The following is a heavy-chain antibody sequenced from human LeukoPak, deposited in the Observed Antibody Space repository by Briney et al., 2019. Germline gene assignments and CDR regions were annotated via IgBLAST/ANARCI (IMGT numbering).Heavy chain of an antibody. Sequence: PGGSLRLSCAASGFTFSSYAMSWVRQAPGKGLEWVANINQDGSEMYYVDSVKGRFTISRDNAKKSLYLQMNSLRAEDTAVYYCARGHNVFDYWGQGTLVTVSS. CDR3: ARGHNVFDY. V-gene: IGHV3-7*01. D-gene: IGHD1-1*01. CDR1: GFTFSSYA. J-gene: IGHJ4*02. CDR2: INQDGSEM.